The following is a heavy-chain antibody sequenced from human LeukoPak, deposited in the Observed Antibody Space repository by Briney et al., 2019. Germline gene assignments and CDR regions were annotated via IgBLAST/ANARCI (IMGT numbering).Heavy chain of an antibody. CDR2: IIPIFGTA. CDR1: GGTFSSYA. D-gene: IGHD3-22*01. CDR3: ARDSKNYYDSSGYQPAFDY. Sequence: SVKVCCKASGGTFSSYAISWVRQAPGQGIEWMGRIIPIFGTANYAQKFQGRVTITTDESTSTAYMELSSLRSEDKAVYYCARDSKNYYDSSGYQPAFDYWGQGTLVTVSS. J-gene: IGHJ4*02. V-gene: IGHV1-69*05.